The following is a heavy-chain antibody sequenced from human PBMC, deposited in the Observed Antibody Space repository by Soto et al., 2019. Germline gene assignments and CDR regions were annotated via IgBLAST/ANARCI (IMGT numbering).Heavy chain of an antibody. CDR3: ARGKYSGSYYDWFDP. V-gene: IGHV4-59*01. CDR1: GGSISTYY. J-gene: IGHJ5*02. D-gene: IGHD1-26*01. Sequence: SETLSLTCTVSGGSISTYYGSWIRQPPGKGLEWIGYIYYSGTTNYNPSLKSRVTISVDTSKNQFSLKLSSVTAADTAVYYCARGKYSGSYYDWFDPWGQGTLVTVSS. CDR2: IYYSGTT.